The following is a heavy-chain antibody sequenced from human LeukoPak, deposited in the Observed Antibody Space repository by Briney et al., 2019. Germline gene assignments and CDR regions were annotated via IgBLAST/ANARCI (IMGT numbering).Heavy chain of an antibody. D-gene: IGHD3-22*01. V-gene: IGHV4-39*07. CDR3: ASTSPKYYYESSGYSSLFDN. CDR2: IYYSGST. J-gene: IGHJ4*02. CDR1: GGSISSNSFY. Sequence: SETLSLTCTVSGGSISSNSFYWGWIRQPPGKGLEWIGSIYYSGSTYYNPSLKSRLTISVDTSKNQFSLKLRSVTAADTALYYCASTSPKYYYESSGYSSLFDNWGQGTLVTVSS.